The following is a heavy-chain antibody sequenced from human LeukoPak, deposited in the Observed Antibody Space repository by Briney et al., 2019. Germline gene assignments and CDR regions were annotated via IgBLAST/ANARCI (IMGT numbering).Heavy chain of an antibody. V-gene: IGHV1-2*02. CDR1: GYTFTGYY. CDR2: INPNSGDT. CDR3: ARGDLVRHYYYMDV. D-gene: IGHD6-6*01. J-gene: IGHJ6*03. Sequence: ASVKVSCTASGYTFTGYYVHWVRQAPGQGLEWIGWINPNSGDTNYAQKFQGRVTMTRDTSISTAYMELSGLRSDDTAVYYCARGDLVRHYYYMDVWGKGTTVTVSS.